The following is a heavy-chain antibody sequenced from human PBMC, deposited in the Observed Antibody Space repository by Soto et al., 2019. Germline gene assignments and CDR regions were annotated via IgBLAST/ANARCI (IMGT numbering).Heavy chain of an antibody. J-gene: IGHJ4*02. Sequence: HSETRDLGGTVSGGSVSSGIYYWIWIRQPPGKGLEWIGYIYYSGSTNYNPSLKSRVTISVDTSKNQFSLKLNSVTAADTAVYYCARESVWFGESFDYWGQGTLVTLSS. V-gene: IGHV4-61*01. D-gene: IGHD3-10*01. CDR1: GGSVSSGIYY. CDR2: IYYSGST. CDR3: ARESVWFGESFDY.